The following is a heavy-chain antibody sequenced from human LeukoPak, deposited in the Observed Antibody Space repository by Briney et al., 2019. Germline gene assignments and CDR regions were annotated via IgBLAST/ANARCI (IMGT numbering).Heavy chain of an antibody. J-gene: IGHJ4*02. CDR1: GFTFSSYW. CDR3: ARDRGDYFDY. Sequence: GGSLRLSCAASGFTFSSYWMHWVRQAPGKGLVWVSRIKTDGGSTNYADSVKGRFTISRDNAKNTLYLQMNSLRAEDTAVYFCARDRGDYFDYWGQGTLVTVSS. V-gene: IGHV3-74*01. D-gene: IGHD3-10*01. CDR2: IKTDGGST.